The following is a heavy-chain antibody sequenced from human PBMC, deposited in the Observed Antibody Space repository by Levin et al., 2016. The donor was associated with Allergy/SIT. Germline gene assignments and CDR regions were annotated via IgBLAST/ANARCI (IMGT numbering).Heavy chain of an antibody. Sequence: WVRQAPGQGLEWMGWISAYNGNTNYAQKLQGRVTMTTDTSTSTAYMELRSLRSDDTAVYYCARERVGSSSSNYYYGMDVWGQGTTVTVSS. CDR2: ISAYNGNT. V-gene: IGHV1-18*01. J-gene: IGHJ6*02. CDR3: ARERVGSSSSNYYYGMDV. D-gene: IGHD6-6*01.